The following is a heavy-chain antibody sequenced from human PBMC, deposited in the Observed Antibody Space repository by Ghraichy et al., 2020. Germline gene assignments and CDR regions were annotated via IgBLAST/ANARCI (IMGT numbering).Heavy chain of an antibody. Sequence: GGSLRLSCAASQFFVGDNYMTWVRQAAGKGLEWVSHLYADGTTAYADSVRGRFTISRDNSKNTLFLHMNSLRVEDTALYYCAGKQNGLDYWGQGIRVTVSS. J-gene: IGHJ4*02. CDR3: AGKQNGLDY. CDR1: QFFVGDNY. V-gene: IGHV3-53*01. CDR2: LYADGTT. D-gene: IGHD1-1*01.